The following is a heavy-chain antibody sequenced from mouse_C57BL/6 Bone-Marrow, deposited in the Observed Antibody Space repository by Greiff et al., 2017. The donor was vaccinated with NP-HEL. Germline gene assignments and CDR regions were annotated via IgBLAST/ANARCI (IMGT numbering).Heavy chain of an antibody. CDR3: ARQGLSTEVAPDY. V-gene: IGHV5-9*01. J-gene: IGHJ2*01. CDR2: ISGAGGNT. Sequence: EVKLVESGGGLVKPGGSLKLSCAASGFTFSSYTMSWVRQTPEKRLEWVATISGAGGNTYYPDSVKGRFTISRDNAKPTLYLQLSSLRSEDAAWYYCARQGLSTEVAPDYWGQGTTLTVSS. CDR1: GFTFSSYT. D-gene: IGHD1-1*01.